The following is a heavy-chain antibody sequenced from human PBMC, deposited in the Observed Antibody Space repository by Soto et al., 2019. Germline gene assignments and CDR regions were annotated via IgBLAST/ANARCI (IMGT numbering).Heavy chain of an antibody. CDR1: GGSISSSNW. D-gene: IGHD6-13*01. J-gene: IGHJ4*02. CDR3: ARDRSSSSWYYFDY. V-gene: IGHV4-4*02. CDR2: IYHSGST. Sequence: SETLSLTCAVSGGSISSSNWWSWVRQPPGKGLEWIGEIYHSGSTNYNPSLKSRVTISVDKSKNQFYLKLSSVTAADTAVYYCARDRSSSSWYYFDYWGQGTLVTVSS.